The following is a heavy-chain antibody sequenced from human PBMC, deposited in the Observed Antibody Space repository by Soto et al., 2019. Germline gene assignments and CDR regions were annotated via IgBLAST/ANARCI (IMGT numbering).Heavy chain of an antibody. CDR2: ISGSGGST. Sequence: GGSLRLSCAASGFTLSSYAMSWVRQAPGKGLEWVSAISGSGGSTYYADSVKGRFTITRDNSKNTLYLQMNSLRVEDTAVYYCANEGHYYYGMDVWGQGTTVTVSS. J-gene: IGHJ6*02. CDR3: ANEGHYYYGMDV. CDR1: GFTLSSYA. V-gene: IGHV3-23*01.